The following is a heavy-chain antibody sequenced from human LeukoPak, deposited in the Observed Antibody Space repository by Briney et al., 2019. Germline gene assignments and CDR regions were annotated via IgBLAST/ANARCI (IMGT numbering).Heavy chain of an antibody. J-gene: IGHJ4*02. CDR2: VYYTGST. V-gene: IGHV4-59*08. CDR1: GGSVDTFY. Sequence: PSETLSLTCNVSGGSVDTFYWTWIRQPPGKGLDWLGHVYYTGSTNYNSSLQDRISISIDMSKNQFSLTLTSVTAADTAFYYCARHVGDYLDSWGQGILVTVSS. CDR3: ARHVGDYLDS. D-gene: IGHD4/OR15-4a*01.